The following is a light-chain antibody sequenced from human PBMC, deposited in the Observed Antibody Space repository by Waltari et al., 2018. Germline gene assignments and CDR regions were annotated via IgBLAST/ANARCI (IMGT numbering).Light chain of an antibody. V-gene: IGLV2-14*03. CDR3: GSYTSSSTVV. CDR1: SSNVGGSNY. Sequence: QSALNQPASVSGSPGPSITISCTGTSSNVGGSNYVSWYQPPPGKAPKRMIYNVSNRPSGVSDRFSGSMSGNTASLTISGLQAEDEADYYCGSYTSSSTVVFGGGTKLTVL. CDR2: NVS. J-gene: IGLJ2*01.